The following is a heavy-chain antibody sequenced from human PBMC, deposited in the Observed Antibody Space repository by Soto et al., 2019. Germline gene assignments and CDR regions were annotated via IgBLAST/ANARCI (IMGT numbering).Heavy chain of an antibody. J-gene: IGHJ4*02. CDR3: VRSGDDYGSYIDY. Sequence: SETLSLTCDVSGYSISSGYYWAWVRQPPGKGMEWIGSINHRGSSFYNPSLKIRVTISVDTSKNQGSLKVSSVTAADTAVYYCVRSGDDYGSYIDYWGQGTLVTVSS. CDR2: INHRGSS. V-gene: IGHV4-38-2*01. CDR1: GYSISSGYY. D-gene: IGHD4-17*01.